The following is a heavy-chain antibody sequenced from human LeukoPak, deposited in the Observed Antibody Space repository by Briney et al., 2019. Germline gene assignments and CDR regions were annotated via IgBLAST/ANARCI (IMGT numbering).Heavy chain of an antibody. D-gene: IGHD3-10*01. CDR3: AMSPYYYGSGKYY. Sequence: GGSLRLSCAASGFTFSSYWMSWVRQAPGKGLEWVSAISGSGGSTYYADSVKGRFTISRDNSKNTLYLQMNSLRAEDTAVYYCAMSPYYYGSGKYYWGQGTLVTVSS. J-gene: IGHJ4*02. CDR1: GFTFSSYW. V-gene: IGHV3-23*01. CDR2: ISGSGGST.